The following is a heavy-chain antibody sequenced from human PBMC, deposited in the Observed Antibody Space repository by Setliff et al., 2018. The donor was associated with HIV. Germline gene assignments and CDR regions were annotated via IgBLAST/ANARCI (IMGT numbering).Heavy chain of an antibody. D-gene: IGHD3-3*01. V-gene: IGHV4-31*03. J-gene: IGHJ4*02. CDR3: AGFSYNFWVYRFDH. CDR1: GGPTTSGGYY. Sequence: SETLSLTCSVSGGPTTSGGYYWSWIRQHPGKGLEYIGYIYYSGSTYYNPSLKSRVTMSIDTSTQQFFLNVTSVTAADTAVYYCAGFSYNFWVYRFDHWGQGALVTVSS. CDR2: IYYSGST.